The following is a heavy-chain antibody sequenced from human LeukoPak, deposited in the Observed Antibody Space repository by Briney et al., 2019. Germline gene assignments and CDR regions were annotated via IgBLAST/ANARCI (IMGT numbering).Heavy chain of an antibody. J-gene: IGHJ6*04. Sequence: ASVKVSCKASGYTFTSYAMHWVRQAPGQRLEWMGWTNAGNGNTKYSQKFQGRVTITRDTSASTAYMELSSLRSEDTAVYYCAREAGYYYYGMDVWGKGTTVTVSS. CDR3: AREAGYYYYGMDV. V-gene: IGHV1-3*01. CDR2: TNAGNGNT. CDR1: GYTFTSYA.